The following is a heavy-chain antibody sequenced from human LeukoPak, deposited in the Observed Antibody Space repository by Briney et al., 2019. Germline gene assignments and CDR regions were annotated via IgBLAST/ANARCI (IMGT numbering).Heavy chain of an antibody. CDR1: GYTFTGYY. J-gene: IGHJ6*02. CDR2: IIPILGIA. CDR3: ARMFEAVTLYYYYYYGMDV. Sequence: ASVKVSCKASGYTFTGYYMHWVRQAPGQGLEWMGRIIPILGIANYAQKFQGRVTMTRNTSISTAYMELSSLRSEDTAVYYCARMFEAVTLYYYYYYGMDVWGQGTTVTVS. V-gene: IGHV1-2*02. D-gene: IGHD3-10*02.